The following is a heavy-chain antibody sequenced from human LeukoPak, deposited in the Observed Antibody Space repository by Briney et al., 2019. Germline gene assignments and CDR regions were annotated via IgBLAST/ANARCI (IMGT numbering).Heavy chain of an antibody. V-gene: IGHV4-4*07. CDR3: ARGNYDILTPGGNYFDY. J-gene: IGHJ4*02. Sequence: SETLSLTCTVSGGSISSYYWIWIRQPAGKGVEWIGRIYTSGSTNYNPSLKSRVTLSVDTSKNQFSLKLSSVTAADTAVYYCARGNYDILTPGGNYFDYWGQGILVTVSS. D-gene: IGHD3-9*01. CDR2: IYTSGST. CDR1: GGSISSYY.